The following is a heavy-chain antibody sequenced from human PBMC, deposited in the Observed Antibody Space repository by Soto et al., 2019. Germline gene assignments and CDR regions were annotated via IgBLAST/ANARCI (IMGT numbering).Heavy chain of an antibody. CDR3: ARATAYSSTMTFDY. CDR2: ISWNSGSI. Sequence: LRLSCAASGFTFDDYAMHWVRQAPGKGLEWVSGISWNSGSIGYADSVKGRFTISRDNAKNSLYLQMNSLRAEDTAKYFCARATAYSSTMTFDYWGQGTLVTVSS. J-gene: IGHJ4*02. CDR1: GFTFDDYA. D-gene: IGHD6-13*01. V-gene: IGHV3-9*01.